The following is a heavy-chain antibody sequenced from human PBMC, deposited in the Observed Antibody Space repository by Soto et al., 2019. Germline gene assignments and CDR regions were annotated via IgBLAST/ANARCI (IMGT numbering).Heavy chain of an antibody. V-gene: IGHV1-18*04. CDR3: ARDNHDILTGYFLDAFDI. CDR2: ISAYNGNT. J-gene: IGHJ3*02. D-gene: IGHD3-9*01. Sequence: QVQLVQSGAEVKKPGASVKVSCKASGYTFTSYGISWVRQAPGQGLEWMGWISAYNGNTNYAQKLQRRVTMTTDTSTSTAYMELRSLRSDDTAVYYCARDNHDILTGYFLDAFDIWGQGTMVTVSS. CDR1: GYTFTSYG.